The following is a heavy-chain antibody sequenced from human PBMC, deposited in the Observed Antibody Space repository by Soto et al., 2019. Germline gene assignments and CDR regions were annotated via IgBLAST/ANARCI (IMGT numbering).Heavy chain of an antibody. Sequence: QVQLQESGPGLVKPSETVSLTCTVSGGSIRSYYWSWIRQPPGKGVEWIGYIYYSGTTKYNPSLKSRVTISVDTSQNQFSLRLSSVTAADTAVYYCARHVAVAGAENWFDPWGQGTLVTVSS. CDR1: GGSIRSYY. CDR2: IYYSGTT. CDR3: ARHVAVAGAENWFDP. V-gene: IGHV4-59*08. J-gene: IGHJ5*02. D-gene: IGHD6-19*01.